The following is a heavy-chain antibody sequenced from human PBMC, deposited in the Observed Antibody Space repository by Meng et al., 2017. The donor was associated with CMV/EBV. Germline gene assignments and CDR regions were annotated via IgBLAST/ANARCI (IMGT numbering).Heavy chain of an antibody. V-gene: IGHV3-53*05. D-gene: IGHD3-3*01. J-gene: IGHJ4*02. CDR1: GFSVSSYF. CDR3: ARGRGRFWSGELDY. CDR2: IRSDDST. Sequence: GESLKISCAVSGFSVSSYFMTWVRQAPGKGLEYVSFIRSDDSTNYAKTVQGRFTISRDNSKNTVFLLMNGLRSEDTAVYYCARGRGRFWSGELDYWGQGTLVTVSS.